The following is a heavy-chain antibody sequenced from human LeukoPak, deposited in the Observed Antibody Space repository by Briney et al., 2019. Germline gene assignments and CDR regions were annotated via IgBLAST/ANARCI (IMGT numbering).Heavy chain of an antibody. CDR3: VKDNPLDY. CDR2: IRYDGNNK. J-gene: IGHJ4*02. CDR1: GFTFSNYG. Sequence: QPGGSLRLSCGASGFTFSNYGMLWVRQAPGKGLDWAAFIRYDGNNKLYADPVKGRFTISRDNSKNTLYLHINSLRAEDTAVYYCVKDNPLDYWGQGTLVIVSS. V-gene: IGHV3-30*02. D-gene: IGHD1-14*01.